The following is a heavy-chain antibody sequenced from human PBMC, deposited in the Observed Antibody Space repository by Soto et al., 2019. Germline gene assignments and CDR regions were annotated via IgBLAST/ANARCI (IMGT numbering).Heavy chain of an antibody. CDR2: IWYDGSNK. CDR3: ARVLGLSSRNYYYYYGMDV. V-gene: IGHV3-33*01. J-gene: IGHJ6*02. Sequence: GGSLRLSCAASGFTFSSYGMHWVRQAPGKGLEWVAVIWYDGSNKYYADSVKGRFTISRDNSKNTLYLQMNSLRAEDTAVYYCARVLGLSSRNYYYYYGMDVWGQGTTVTVSS. D-gene: IGHD7-27*01. CDR1: GFTFSSYG.